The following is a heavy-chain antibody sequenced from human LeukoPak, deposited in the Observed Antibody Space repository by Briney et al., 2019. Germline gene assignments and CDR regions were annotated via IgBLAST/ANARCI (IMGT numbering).Heavy chain of an antibody. CDR1: GFTFSAYA. V-gene: IGHV3-48*03. D-gene: IGHD2-2*01. CDR2: ISSSGDTV. J-gene: IGHJ6*02. Sequence: GGSLRLSCSASGFTFSAYAMYWVRQAPGKGLEWVSFISSSGDTVNYVDSVKGRFIISRDNAKNSLYLQMNSLRAEDTAVYYCARWYCSSTSCHYYYYGMDVWGQGTTVTVSS. CDR3: ARWYCSSTSCHYYYYGMDV.